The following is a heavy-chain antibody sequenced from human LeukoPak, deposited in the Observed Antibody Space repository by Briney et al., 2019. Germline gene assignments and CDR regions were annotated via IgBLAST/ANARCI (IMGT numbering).Heavy chain of an antibody. CDR1: GFTFSSYE. Sequence: PGGSLRLSCAASGFTFSSYEMNWVRQAPGKGLEWVSYISSSGSTIYYADSVKGRFTISRDNAKNSLHLQMNSLRAEDTAVYYCAREREYGSGSHYYYGMDVWGQGTTVTVSS. CDR2: ISSSGSTI. CDR3: AREREYGSGSHYYYGMDV. J-gene: IGHJ6*02. V-gene: IGHV3-48*03. D-gene: IGHD3-10*01.